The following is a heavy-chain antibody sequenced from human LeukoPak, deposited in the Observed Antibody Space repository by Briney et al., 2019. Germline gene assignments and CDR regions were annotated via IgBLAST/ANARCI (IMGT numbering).Heavy chain of an antibody. CDR1: GYTFTDYY. Sequence: GASVKVSCKASGYTFTDYYFHWVRQAPGQGLEWMGFVNPKNGATNYAQKFQGRVTMTRDTSISTAYMELSSLRSDDTAVYFCARLALSPTLDYWGQGTLITVSS. CDR2: VNPKNGAT. V-gene: IGHV1-2*02. J-gene: IGHJ4*02. D-gene: IGHD2-15*01. CDR3: ARLALSPTLDY.